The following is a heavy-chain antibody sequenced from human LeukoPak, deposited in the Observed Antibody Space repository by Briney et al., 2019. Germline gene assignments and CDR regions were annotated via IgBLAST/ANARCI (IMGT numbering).Heavy chain of an antibody. Sequence: ASVKVSCKASGYTFTSYDINWVRQATGQGLEWMGWMNPNSGNTGYAQKFQGRVTITRNTSISTAYMELSSLRSEDTAVYYCARGYSGRYYYYYMDVWGKGTTVTVSS. CDR1: GYTFTSYD. V-gene: IGHV1-8*03. J-gene: IGHJ6*03. CDR2: MNPNSGNT. CDR3: ARGYSGRYYYYYMDV. D-gene: IGHD5-12*01.